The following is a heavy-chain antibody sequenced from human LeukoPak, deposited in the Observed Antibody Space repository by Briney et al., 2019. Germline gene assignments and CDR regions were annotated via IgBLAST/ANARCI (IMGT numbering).Heavy chain of an antibody. Sequence: SETLSLTCTVSGGSISSYYWSWIRQPPGKGLEWIGYIYYSGSTNYNPSLKSRVTISADTSKNQFSLKLSSVTAADTAVYYCARCVPAGYSSSWYVDYWGQGTLVTVSS. D-gene: IGHD6-13*01. CDR2: IYYSGST. V-gene: IGHV4-59*01. CDR3: ARCVPAGYSSSWYVDY. CDR1: GGSISSYY. J-gene: IGHJ4*02.